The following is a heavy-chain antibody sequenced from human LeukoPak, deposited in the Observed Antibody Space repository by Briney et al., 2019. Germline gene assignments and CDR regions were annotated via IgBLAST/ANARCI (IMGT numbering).Heavy chain of an antibody. J-gene: IGHJ3*02. V-gene: IGHV1-18*01. D-gene: IGHD6-19*01. Sequence: ASVKVSCKASGYSFTSNVISWVRQAPGQGLEWMGWISAYNGNTNYAQKLQSRATMTTDTSTSTAYMELRSLRSDDTAVYYCARFGLGKHIEVAGIPFDIWGQGTMVTVSS. CDR1: GYSFTSNV. CDR3: ARFGLGKHIEVAGIPFDI. CDR2: ISAYNGNT.